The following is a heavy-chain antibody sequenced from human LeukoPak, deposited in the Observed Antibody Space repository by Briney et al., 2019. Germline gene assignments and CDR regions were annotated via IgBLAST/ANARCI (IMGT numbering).Heavy chain of an antibody. J-gene: IGHJ4*02. Sequence: SETLSLTCTVSGGSISSYYWSWIRQPPGKGLEWIGYIYYSGSTNYNPSLKSRVTISVDTSKNQFSLKLSSVTAADTAVYYCACYMTTVTSYYFDYWGQGTLVTVSS. D-gene: IGHD4-17*01. CDR1: GGSISSYY. CDR2: IYYSGST. CDR3: ACYMTTVTSYYFDY. V-gene: IGHV4-59*08.